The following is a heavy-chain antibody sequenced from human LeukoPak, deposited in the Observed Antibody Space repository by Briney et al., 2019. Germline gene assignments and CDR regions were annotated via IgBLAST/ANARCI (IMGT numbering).Heavy chain of an antibody. CDR3: ARGLRWDSGNDWGPGH. J-gene: IGHJ4*02. CDR2: LFTGGNA. CDR1: GDSMNGYY. V-gene: IGHV4-4*07. D-gene: IGHD5-12*01. Sequence: PSETLSLTCSVSGDSMNGYYWIWIRQTAGKGLEWIGRLFTGGNAECNPSLKSRVTMSVQTSKSQFSLKLTSVTAADTAIYYCARGLRWDSGNDWGPGHWGQGVLVTVSS.